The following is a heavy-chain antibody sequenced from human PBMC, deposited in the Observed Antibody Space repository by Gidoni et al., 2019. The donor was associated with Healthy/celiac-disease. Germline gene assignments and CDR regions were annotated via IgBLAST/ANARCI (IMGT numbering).Heavy chain of an antibody. CDR1: GFTFSDYY. CDR2: ISSSGSTI. Sequence: QVQLVESGGGLVKPGGSLRLSCSASGFTFSDYYMSWIRQAPGKGLEWVSYISSSGSTIYYADSVKGRFTISRDNAKNSLYLQMNSLRAEDTAVYYCARDDYYDSSGYYYAPFDIWGQGTMVTVSS. D-gene: IGHD3-22*01. J-gene: IGHJ3*02. CDR3: ARDDYYDSSGYYYAPFDI. V-gene: IGHV3-11*01.